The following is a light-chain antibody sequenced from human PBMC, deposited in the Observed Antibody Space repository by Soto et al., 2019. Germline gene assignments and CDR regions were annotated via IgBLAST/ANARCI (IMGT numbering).Light chain of an antibody. J-gene: IGKJ1*01. Sequence: IVLTQWTATVSLSAGERGTLCCRASQSFSNYLSWYQHKPGQTPRLLIYDASKRATGTPARFTGSGSGTEFTLTISSLQSEDFAVYSCQQYGSSGTFGQGTKVDIK. V-gene: IGKV3-11*01. CDR2: DAS. CDR3: QQYGSSGT. CDR1: QSFSNY.